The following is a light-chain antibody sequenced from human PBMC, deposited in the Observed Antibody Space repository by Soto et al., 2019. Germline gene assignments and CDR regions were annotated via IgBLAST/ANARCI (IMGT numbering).Light chain of an antibody. J-gene: IGKJ5*01. CDR2: DAS. V-gene: IGKV3-11*01. CDR1: PSVSTS. CDR3: QKYNDRPQIN. Sequence: ESVLTHAPATLSLSPVERATLSCIASPSVSTSLAWYQHKPGQAPRLIIYDASNRATGVPNRFSGSGSGTDFTLTIRGLKSEDFAVYYCQKYNDRPQINCGNGKRLEIK.